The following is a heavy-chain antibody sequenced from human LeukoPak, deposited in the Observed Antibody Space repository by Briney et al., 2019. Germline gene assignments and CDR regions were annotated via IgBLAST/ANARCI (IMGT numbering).Heavy chain of an antibody. CDR1: DGSISNYY. D-gene: IGHD3-10*01. CDR2: IYYSGGT. CDR3: AAGSGSGTYMH. V-gene: IGHV4-59*01. Sequence: SETLSLTCTVSDGSISNYYVTWIRQPPGKGLEWIGYIYYSGGTNYRPSLNSRVTILVDASKNQFSLKLRSVTTADTAVYYCAAGSGSGTYMHWGQGTLVTVSS. J-gene: IGHJ4*02.